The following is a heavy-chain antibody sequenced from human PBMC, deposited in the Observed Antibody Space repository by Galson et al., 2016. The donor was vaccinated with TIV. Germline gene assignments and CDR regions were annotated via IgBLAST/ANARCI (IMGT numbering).Heavy chain of an antibody. CDR3: ATDGRDAYNPYFDS. CDR2: ISPDGTDQ. V-gene: IGHV3-30*03. J-gene: IGHJ4*02. Sequence: SLRLSCAASGFTFYRYRMDWVRQAPGKGLEWIAVISPDGTDQNYADSMKGRFTISRDNSKNTLYLHMTNLGVEDTAVYYCATDGRDAYNPYFDSWGQGALVTVSS. D-gene: IGHD5-24*01. CDR1: GFTFYRYR.